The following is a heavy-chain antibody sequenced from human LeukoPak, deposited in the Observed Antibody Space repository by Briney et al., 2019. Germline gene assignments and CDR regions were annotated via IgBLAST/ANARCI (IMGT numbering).Heavy chain of an antibody. J-gene: IGHJ4*02. Sequence: EASVKVSCKASGGTFSSYAISWVRQAPGQGLEWMGGIIPIFGTANYAQKFQGRVTITADESTSTAYMELSSLRSEDTAVYYCAGLGYCSSTNCSRYCSGCSCYSGFLDYWGQGTLVTVSS. CDR2: IIPIFGTA. D-gene: IGHD2-15*01. CDR1: GGTFSSYA. CDR3: AGLGYCSSTNCSRYCSGCSCYSGFLDY. V-gene: IGHV1-69*01.